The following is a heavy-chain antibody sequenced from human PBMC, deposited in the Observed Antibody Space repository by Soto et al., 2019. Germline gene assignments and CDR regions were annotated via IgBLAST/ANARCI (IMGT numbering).Heavy chain of an antibody. V-gene: IGHV1-69*13. CDR1: GYRFTIYG. D-gene: IGHD6-19*01. J-gene: IGHJ4*02. Sequence: LVKDACKTSGYRFTIYGISWGRQDTGQGLAWMGGIIPIFGTANYAQKFQGRVTITADESTSTAYMELSSLRSEDTAVYYCARKYSSGYIDYWGQGTLVTVSS. CDR3: ARKYSSGYIDY. CDR2: IIPIFGTA.